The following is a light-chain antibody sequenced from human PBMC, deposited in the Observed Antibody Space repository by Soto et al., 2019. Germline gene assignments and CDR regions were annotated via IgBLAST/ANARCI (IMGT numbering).Light chain of an antibody. Sequence: QSALTQPASVSGSPGQSITISCSATSSDVGSYNLVSWFQHHPGKAPKLIIYEDTKRPSGVSDRFSGSKSDNTASLTISGLQAEDGADYYCCSYAGSSTVLFGGGTKLTVL. CDR2: EDT. CDR1: SSDVGSYNL. V-gene: IGLV2-23*01. CDR3: CSYAGSSTVL. J-gene: IGLJ3*02.